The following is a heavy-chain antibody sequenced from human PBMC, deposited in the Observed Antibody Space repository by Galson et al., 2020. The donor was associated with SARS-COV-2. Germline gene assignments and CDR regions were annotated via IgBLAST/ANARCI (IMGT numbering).Heavy chain of an antibody. D-gene: IGHD2-2*01. CDR2: ISYSGST. Sequence: SQTLSLTCTVSGGSISSYYWNWIRQPPGKGLEWLGYISYSGSTNYNPSLKSRVTISVDTSKNQISLKLSSVTAADTAVYYCARMGRDSTSWRSYFDYWGQGTLVTVSS. J-gene: IGHJ4*02. CDR3: ARMGRDSTSWRSYFDY. CDR1: GGSISSYY. V-gene: IGHV4-59*08.